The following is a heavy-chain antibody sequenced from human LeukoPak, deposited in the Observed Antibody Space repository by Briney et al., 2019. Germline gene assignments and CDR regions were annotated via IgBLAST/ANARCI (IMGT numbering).Heavy chain of an antibody. V-gene: IGHV3-23*01. CDR1: GFTFSSYA. CDR3: AKDLGYGDYVTLERADY. J-gene: IGHJ4*02. CDR2: ISGSGGST. Sequence: GGSLRLSCAASGFTFSSYAMSWVRQAPGKGLEWVSAISGSGGSTYYADSVKGRFTISRDNSKNTLYLQMNSLRAEDTAVYYCAKDLGYGDYVTLERADYWGQGTLVTASS. D-gene: IGHD4-17*01.